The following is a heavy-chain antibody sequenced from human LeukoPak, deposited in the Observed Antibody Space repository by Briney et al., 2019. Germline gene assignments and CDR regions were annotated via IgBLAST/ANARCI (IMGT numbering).Heavy chain of an antibody. J-gene: IGHJ4*02. CDR3: AAGGEWDLLNY. CDR1: GYTLTELS. Sequence: ASVNVSCKVSGYTLTELSMHWVRQVPGKGLEWMGGFDPEDAEAIYAQKFQGRVTMTEDTSTDTAYMELSSLRSEDTAVYYCAAGGEWDLLNYWCQGTLVTVSS. D-gene: IGHD1-26*01. V-gene: IGHV1-24*01. CDR2: FDPEDAEA.